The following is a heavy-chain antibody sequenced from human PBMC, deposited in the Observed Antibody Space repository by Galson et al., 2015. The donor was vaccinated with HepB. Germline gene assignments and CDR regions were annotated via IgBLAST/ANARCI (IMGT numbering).Heavy chain of an antibody. V-gene: IGHV3-11*01. CDR1: GFTFSDYY. CDR3: ARAGGYNWNYFDY. CDR2: ISSSGYTI. Sequence: SLRLSCAASGFTFSDYYMNWIRQAPGKGLEWLSYISSSGYTIYYADSVKGRFTISRDNAKNSLYLQMDSRRAEDTAVYYCARAGGYNWNYFDYWGQGTLVTVSS. J-gene: IGHJ4*02. D-gene: IGHD1-20*01.